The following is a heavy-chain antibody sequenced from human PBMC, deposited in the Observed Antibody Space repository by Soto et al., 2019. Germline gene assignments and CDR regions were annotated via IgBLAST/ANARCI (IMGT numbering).Heavy chain of an antibody. CDR2: ISVSGGTT. CDR3: ATDPYYYDSSTYSLDY. J-gene: IGHJ4*02. V-gene: IGHV3-23*01. CDR1: GFTFSTYA. Sequence: GGSLRLSCAASGFTFSTYAMSWVRQAPGKGLEWVSAISVSGGTTHYADSVKGRFTVSRDNSKNTLYLQMNSLRAEDTALYYCATDPYYYDSSTYSLDYWGQGALVTVSS. D-gene: IGHD3-22*01.